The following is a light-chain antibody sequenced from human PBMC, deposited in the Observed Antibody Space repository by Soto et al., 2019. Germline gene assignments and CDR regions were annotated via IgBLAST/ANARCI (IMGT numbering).Light chain of an antibody. CDR2: DTS. CDR1: QSVGSF. Sequence: EIVLTQSPATLSLSPGERATLSCRASQSVGSFLAWYQQKPGQAPRLLIYDTSIRATGIPARFSGSGSGTDFTLTISSLEPEDFEVYYCKQRNSWPPTFTFGQGTRLEIK. CDR3: KQRNSWPPTFT. V-gene: IGKV3-11*01. J-gene: IGKJ5*01.